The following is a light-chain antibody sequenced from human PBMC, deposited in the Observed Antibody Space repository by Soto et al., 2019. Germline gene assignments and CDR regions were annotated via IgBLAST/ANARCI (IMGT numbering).Light chain of an antibody. Sequence: EIVLTQSPATLSLSPGERATLSCRASQSVSTYLAWYRQKPGQAPRLLIYDASNRATGIPARFSGSGSGTDFTLTISSLEPEDFALYYCQQRSNWPPEVTFGQGTRLEIK. CDR1: QSVSTY. V-gene: IGKV3-11*01. CDR2: DAS. J-gene: IGKJ5*01. CDR3: QQRSNWPPEVT.